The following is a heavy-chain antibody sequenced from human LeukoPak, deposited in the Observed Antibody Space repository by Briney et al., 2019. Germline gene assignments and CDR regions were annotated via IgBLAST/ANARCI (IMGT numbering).Heavy chain of an antibody. D-gene: IGHD2-2*02. CDR1: GGTFSSYA. J-gene: IGHJ5*02. Sequence: SVKVSCKASGGTFSSYAISWVPQAPGQGLEWMGRIIPIFGTANYAQKFQGRVTITTDESTSTAYMELSSLISEDTAVYYCERIEGCSSTSCYTPWGQGTLVTVSS. CDR2: IIPIFGTA. V-gene: IGHV1-69*05. CDR3: ERIEGCSSTSCYTP.